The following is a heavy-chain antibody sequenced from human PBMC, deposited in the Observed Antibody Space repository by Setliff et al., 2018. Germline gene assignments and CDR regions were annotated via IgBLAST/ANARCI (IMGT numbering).Heavy chain of an antibody. CDR3: ARVALVVVIRNAFDI. V-gene: IGHV4-31*03. Sequence: PSETLSLTCTVSGCSISSGGYYWSWIRQHPGKGLEWIGYIYYSGSTYYNPSLKSRVTISVDTSKNQFSLKLSSVTAADTAVYYCARVALVVVIRNAFDIWGQGTMVTVS. CDR2: IYYSGST. CDR1: GCSISSGGYY. J-gene: IGHJ3*02. D-gene: IGHD2-21*01.